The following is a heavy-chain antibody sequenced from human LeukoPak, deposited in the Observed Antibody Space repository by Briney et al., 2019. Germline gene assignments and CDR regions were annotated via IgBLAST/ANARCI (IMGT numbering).Heavy chain of an antibody. V-gene: IGHV1-8*01. J-gene: IGHJ4*02. D-gene: IGHD6-13*01. CDR3: ARGRSGLAAAGTYDY. Sequence: ASVKVSCKASGYTFTSSDINWVRQATGQGLEWMGWINPKSGGTGYAKKFQARVSMTMNTSISTAYMEVSSLRFEDTAIYYCARGRSGLAAAGTYDYWGQGTLITVSS. CDR1: GYTFTSSD. CDR2: INPKSGGT.